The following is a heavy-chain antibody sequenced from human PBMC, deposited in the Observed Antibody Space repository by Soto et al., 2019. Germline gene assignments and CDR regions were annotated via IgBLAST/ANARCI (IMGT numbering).Heavy chain of an antibody. D-gene: IGHD6-6*01. CDR1: GYSFTSYW. J-gene: IGHJ6*02. CDR2: IDPSDSYT. Sequence: EVQLVQSGAEVKKPGESLRISCKGSGYSFTSYWISWVRQMPGKGLEWMGRIDPSDSYTNYSPSFEGLVTVSADRSISTAYLQWSSLKASDTAMYYCARVAARQSYYYGMDVWGQGTTVTVSS. V-gene: IGHV5-10-1*03. CDR3: ARVAARQSYYYGMDV.